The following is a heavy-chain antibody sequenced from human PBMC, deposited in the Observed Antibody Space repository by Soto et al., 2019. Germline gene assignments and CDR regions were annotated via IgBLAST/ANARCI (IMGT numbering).Heavy chain of an antibody. V-gene: IGHV3-23*01. CDR3: ARRGSGSYYDY. J-gene: IGHJ4*02. Sequence: PGGSLRLSCAASGFTFSSYAMRWVRQAPGKGLEWVSAISCSGGSTYYADSVKGRFTISRDNSKNTVYLQMNSLRAEDTAVYYCARRGSGSYYDYWGQGTLVTVSS. CDR1: GFTFSSYA. CDR2: ISCSGGST. D-gene: IGHD1-26*01.